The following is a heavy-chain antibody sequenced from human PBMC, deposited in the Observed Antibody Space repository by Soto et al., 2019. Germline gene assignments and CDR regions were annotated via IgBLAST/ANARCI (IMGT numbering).Heavy chain of an antibody. V-gene: IGHV4-34*01. Sequence: PSETLSLTCAVYCGSFSGYYWSWIRQPPGKGLEWIGEINHSGSTNYNPSLKSRVTISVDTSKNQFSLKLSSVTAADTAVYYCARVRLLWFGELSLLYYFDYWGQGTLGTVSS. CDR1: CGSFSGYY. J-gene: IGHJ4*02. D-gene: IGHD3-10*01. CDR2: INHSGST. CDR3: ARVRLLWFGELSLLYYFDY.